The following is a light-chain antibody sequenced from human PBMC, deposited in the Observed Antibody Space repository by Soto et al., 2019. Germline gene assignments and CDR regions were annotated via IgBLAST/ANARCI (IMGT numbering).Light chain of an antibody. J-gene: IGKJ4*01. CDR2: GAF. CDR3: QQYKNWPPLT. Sequence: EIVMTQSPATLSVSAGERVTLSCRASQSVSSNLAWYQQKPGQAPRLLIYGAFTRATGIPARFSGSGSGTEFTLTISSLQSEDFAVYYCQQYKNWPPLTFGGGTKVEIK. CDR1: QSVSSN. V-gene: IGKV3-15*01.